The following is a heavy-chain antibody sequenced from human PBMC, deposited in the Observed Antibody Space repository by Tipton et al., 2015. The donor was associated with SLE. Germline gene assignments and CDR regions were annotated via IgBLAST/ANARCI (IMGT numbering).Heavy chain of an antibody. V-gene: IGHV4-59*12. CDR3: ARWGLWQQLAKTPAFDY. CDR2: IYYSGST. J-gene: IGHJ4*02. D-gene: IGHD6-13*01. Sequence: LRLSCTVSGGSMSSYYWSWIRQPPGKGLEWIGYIYYSGSTNYNPSPKSRVTISVDTSKNQFSLQLNSVTPEDTAVYYCARWGLWQQLAKTPAFDYWGQGTLVTVSS. CDR1: GGSMSSYY.